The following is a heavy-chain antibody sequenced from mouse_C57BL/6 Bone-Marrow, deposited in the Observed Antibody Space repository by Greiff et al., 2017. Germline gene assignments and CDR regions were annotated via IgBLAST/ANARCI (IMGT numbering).Heavy chain of an antibody. CDR3: TGLLLFAY. J-gene: IGHJ3*01. V-gene: IGHV14-4*01. Sequence: EVQLQQSGAELVRPGASVKLSCTASGFNIKDDYMHWVKQRPEQGLEWIGWNDPENGDTEYASKFQGKATITADTSSNTAYLQLSSLTSEDTAVYYCTGLLLFAYWGQGTLVTVSA. D-gene: IGHD2-3*01. CDR1: GFNIKDDY. CDR2: NDPENGDT.